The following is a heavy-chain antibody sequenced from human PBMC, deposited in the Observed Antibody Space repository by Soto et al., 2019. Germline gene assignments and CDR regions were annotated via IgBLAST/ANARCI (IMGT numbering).Heavy chain of an antibody. CDR1: GFSLSTSGVG. V-gene: IGHV2-5*02. CDR3: AHRQRTVYFDY. J-gene: IGHJ4*02. CDR2: TYWDDDK. Sequence: QITLKESGPTLVKPTQTLTLTCTFSGFSLSTSGVGVGWIRQPPGKALEWLALTYWDDDKRYSPSLKSRLTITKDPSKNQVVLTMTSMDPVDTATYYCAHRQRTVYFDYWGQGTLVTVSS. D-gene: IGHD4-17*01.